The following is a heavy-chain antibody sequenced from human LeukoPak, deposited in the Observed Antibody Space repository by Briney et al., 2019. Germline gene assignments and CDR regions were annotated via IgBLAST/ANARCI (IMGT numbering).Heavy chain of an antibody. CDR3: AGRPRVSGYYYGMDV. Sequence: GASVTVSCKASAGTFSSYAISWVRQAPGQGLEWMGGIIPIFGTANYAQKFQGRVTITADESTSTAYMELSSLRSEDTAVYYCAGRPRVSGYYYGMDVWGQGTTVTVSS. V-gene: IGHV1-69*13. D-gene: IGHD3-10*01. CDR2: IIPIFGTA. J-gene: IGHJ6*02. CDR1: AGTFSSYA.